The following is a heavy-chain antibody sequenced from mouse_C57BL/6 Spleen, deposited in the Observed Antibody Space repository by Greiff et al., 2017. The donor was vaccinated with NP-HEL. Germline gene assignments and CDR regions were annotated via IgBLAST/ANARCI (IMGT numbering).Heavy chain of an antibody. J-gene: IGHJ2*01. V-gene: IGHV5-4*01. CDR3: ARDRTVVAHYFDY. D-gene: IGHD1-1*01. Sequence: DVKLVESGGGLVKPGGSLKLSCAASGFTFSSYAMSWVRQTPEKRLEWVATISDGGSYTYYPDNGKGRFTISRDNAKNNLYLQMHHLKSEDTAMYYCARDRTVVAHYFDYWGQGTTLTVSS. CDR1: GFTFSSYA. CDR2: ISDGGSYT.